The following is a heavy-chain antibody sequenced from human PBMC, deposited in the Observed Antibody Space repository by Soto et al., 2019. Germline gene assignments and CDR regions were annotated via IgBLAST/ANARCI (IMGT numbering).Heavy chain of an antibody. CDR3: ARVLGSGGRAGWFDP. V-gene: IGHV4-59*01. Sequence: SLTCTVSGGSISSYYWSWIRQPPGKGLEWIGYIYYSGSTNYNPSLKSRVTISVDTSKNQFSLKLSSVTAADTAVYYCARVLGSGGRAGWFDPWGQGTLVTVSS. CDR2: IYYSGST. D-gene: IGHD2-15*01. J-gene: IGHJ5*02. CDR1: GGSISSYY.